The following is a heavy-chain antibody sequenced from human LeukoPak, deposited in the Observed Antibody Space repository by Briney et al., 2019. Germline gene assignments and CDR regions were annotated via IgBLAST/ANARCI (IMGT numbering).Heavy chain of an antibody. CDR1: GGTFSSYA. V-gene: IGHV1-69*05. CDR3: ARTGLSSPQGWVDY. D-gene: IGHD2-2*01. CDR2: IIPIFGTA. Sequence: SVKVSCKASGGTFSSYAISWVRQAPGQGLEWMGRIIPIFGTANYAQKLQGRVTITTDESTSTAYMELSSLRSEDTAVYYCARTGLSSPQGWVDYWGQGTLVTVSS. J-gene: IGHJ4*02.